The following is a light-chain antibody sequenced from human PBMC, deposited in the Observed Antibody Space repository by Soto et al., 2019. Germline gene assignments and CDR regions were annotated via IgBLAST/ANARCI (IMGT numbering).Light chain of an antibody. J-gene: IGLJ2*01. Sequence: QSALTQPASVSGSPGQSITISCTGTSSDVGGYNHVSWYQHSQGKAPKLILFAVSDRPSGVSHRFSGSKSGSTASLTISGLQADDEADYYCCSYTSLSTVVFGGGTKLTVL. V-gene: IGLV2-14*01. CDR2: AVS. CDR1: SSDVGGYNH. CDR3: CSYTSLSTVV.